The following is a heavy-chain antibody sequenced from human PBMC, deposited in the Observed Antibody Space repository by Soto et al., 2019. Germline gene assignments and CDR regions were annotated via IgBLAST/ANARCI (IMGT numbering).Heavy chain of an antibody. CDR3: ARIIVDILTGYYDYYYGMDV. D-gene: IGHD3-9*01. CDR1: DVSISSSAYY. J-gene: IGHJ6*02. CDR2: INYSGNT. V-gene: IGHV4-39*01. Sequence: SETLSLTCTVSDVSISSSAYYWGWIRQPPGKGLEWIGSINYSGNTYYKSSLKSRVTISVDTSKNQFSLKLSSVTAADTAVYYCARIIVDILTGYYDYYYGMDVWGQGTTVTVSS.